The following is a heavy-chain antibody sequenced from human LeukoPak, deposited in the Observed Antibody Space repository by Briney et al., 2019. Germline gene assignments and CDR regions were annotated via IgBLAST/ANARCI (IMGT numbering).Heavy chain of an antibody. CDR2: ISSSSSYI. V-gene: IGHV3-21*01. D-gene: IGHD3-22*01. Sequence: GGSLRLSCAASGFTFSSYSTNWVRQAPGKGLEWVSSISSSSSYIYYADSVKGRFTISRDNAKNSLYLQMNSLRAEDTAVYYCARDVPYYYESSGYYSLGFDIWGQGTMVTVSS. CDR1: GFTFSSYS. CDR3: ARDVPYYYESSGYYSLGFDI. J-gene: IGHJ3*02.